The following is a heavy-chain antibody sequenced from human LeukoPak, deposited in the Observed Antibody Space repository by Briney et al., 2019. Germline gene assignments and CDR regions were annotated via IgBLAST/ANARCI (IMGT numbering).Heavy chain of an antibody. CDR2: IRYDGSNK. CDR3: AKDVYGAHDY. J-gene: IGHJ4*02. Sequence: PGGSLRLSCAVSGFAFSSYGMHWVRQAPGKGLEWVTFIRYDGSNKYYADSVKGRFTISRDNSKNTLYLQMNSLRVEDTAVYYCAKDVYGAHDYWGQGTLVTVSS. V-gene: IGHV3-30*02. CDR1: GFAFSSYG. D-gene: IGHD5/OR15-5a*01.